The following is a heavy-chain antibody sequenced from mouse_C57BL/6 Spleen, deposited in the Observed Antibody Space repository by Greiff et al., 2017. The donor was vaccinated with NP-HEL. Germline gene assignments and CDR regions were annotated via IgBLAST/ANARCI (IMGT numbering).Heavy chain of an antibody. D-gene: IGHD1-1*02. CDR3: ARNGDCDY. V-gene: IGHV1-50*01. J-gene: IGHJ2*01. CDR2: IDPSDSYT. Sequence: QVQLQQSGAELVKPGASVKLSCKASGYTFTSYWMQWVKQRPGQGLEWIGEIDPSDSYTNYNQKFKGKATLTVDTSSSTAYMQLSSLTSEDSAVYYCARNGDCDYWGQGTTLTVSS. CDR1: GYTFTSYW.